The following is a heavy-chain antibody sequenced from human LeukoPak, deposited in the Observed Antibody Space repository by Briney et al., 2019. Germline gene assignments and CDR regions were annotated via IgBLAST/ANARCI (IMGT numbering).Heavy chain of an antibody. CDR2: ISGSGGST. D-gene: IGHD3-3*01. Sequence: GGSLRLSCAASGFTFSSYAMSWVRQAPGKGLEWVSAISGSGGSTYYADSVKGRFTISRDNSKNTLYLQMNSLRAEDTAVYYCAKEINLLTIFGVVKLPNAFDIWGQGTMVTVSS. J-gene: IGHJ3*02. CDR1: GFTFSSYA. V-gene: IGHV3-23*01. CDR3: AKEINLLTIFGVVKLPNAFDI.